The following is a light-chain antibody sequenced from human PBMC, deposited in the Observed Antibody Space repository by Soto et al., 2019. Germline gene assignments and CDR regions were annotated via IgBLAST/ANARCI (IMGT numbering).Light chain of an antibody. Sequence: QSVLPQPPSASGTPGQRVTISCSGSRSNVGRNSVSWYQHVPGTAPKLLIYSHDQRPSGVPDRISASRSGTAASLAISGLRSEDEAFYYCAAWDDSLNAWVFGGGTKVTVL. CDR3: AAWDDSLNAWV. CDR2: SHD. V-gene: IGLV1-44*01. J-gene: IGLJ3*02. CDR1: RSNVGRNS.